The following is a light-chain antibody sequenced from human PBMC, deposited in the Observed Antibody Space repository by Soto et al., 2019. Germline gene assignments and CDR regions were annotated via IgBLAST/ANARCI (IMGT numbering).Light chain of an antibody. Sequence: EIVRTQSPATLSVSLVERDTLSCRASQIVRSSLAWYQQKPGQAPRLLIYDAYTRAPGITARFSGSGSGTELTLTISSLQSDDFAVYHCQPYNNWPPTFGPGTRLEIK. CDR1: QIVRSS. CDR3: QPYNNWPPT. J-gene: IGKJ5*01. CDR2: DAY. V-gene: IGKV3-15*01.